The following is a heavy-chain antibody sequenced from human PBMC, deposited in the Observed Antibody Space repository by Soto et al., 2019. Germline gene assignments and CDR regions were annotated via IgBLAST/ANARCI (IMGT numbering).Heavy chain of an antibody. CDR2: MNPNSGNT. J-gene: IGHJ6*02. CDR3: ARIQRVRCSGGSCYSGNYYGMDV. Sequence: ASVKVSCKASGYTFTSYDINWVRQATGQGLEWMGWMNPNSGNTGYAQKFQGRVTMTRNTSISTAYMELSSLRSEDTAVYYCARIQRVRCSGGSCYSGNYYGMDVWGQGTTVTVSS. V-gene: IGHV1-8*01. CDR1: GYTFTSYD. D-gene: IGHD2-15*01.